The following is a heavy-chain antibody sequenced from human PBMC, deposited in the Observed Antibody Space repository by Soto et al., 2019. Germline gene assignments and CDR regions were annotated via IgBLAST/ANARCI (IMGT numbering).Heavy chain of an antibody. CDR1: GYTFTSYA. Sequence: ASVKVSCKASGYTFTSYAMHWVRQAPGQRLEWMGWINAGNGNTKYSQKFQGRVTITRDTSASTAYMELSSLRSEDTAVYYCARDGVTMVRGVIGWWFDPWGQGTLVTVSS. J-gene: IGHJ5*02. CDR3: ARDGVTMVRGVIGWWFDP. D-gene: IGHD3-10*01. V-gene: IGHV1-3*01. CDR2: INAGNGNT.